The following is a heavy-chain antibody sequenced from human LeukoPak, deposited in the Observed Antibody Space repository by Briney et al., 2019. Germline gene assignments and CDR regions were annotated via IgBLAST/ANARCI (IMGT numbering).Heavy chain of an antibody. D-gene: IGHD1-7*01. J-gene: IGHJ4*02. Sequence: AGESLKISCKGSGYSFTSYWISWVRQMPGKGLEWMGRIDPSDSYTNYSPSFQGHVTISADKSISTAYLQWSSLKASDTAMYYCARQTGITGTIDYWGQGTLVTVSS. CDR2: IDPSDSYT. CDR1: GYSFTSYW. V-gene: IGHV5-10-1*01. CDR3: ARQTGITGTIDY.